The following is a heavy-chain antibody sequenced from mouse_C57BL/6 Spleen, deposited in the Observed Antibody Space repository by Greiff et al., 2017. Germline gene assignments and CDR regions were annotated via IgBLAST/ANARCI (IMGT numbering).Heavy chain of an antibody. CDR2: IWRGGST. V-gene: IGHV2-2*01. Sequence: QVQLQQSGPGLVQPSPCLSITCTVSGFSLTSYGVHWVRQSPGKGLEWLGVIWRGGSTDYNAAFISSLSISKDDSKSQVVFKMNSRQADEAAIDYCAGNSESPGAWFAYWGQGTLVTVSA. CDR1: GFSLTSYG. CDR3: AGNSESPGAWFAY. J-gene: IGHJ3*01.